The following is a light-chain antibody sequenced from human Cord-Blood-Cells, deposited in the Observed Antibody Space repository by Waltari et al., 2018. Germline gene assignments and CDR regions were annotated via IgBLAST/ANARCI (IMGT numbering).Light chain of an antibody. J-gene: IGLJ3*02. CDR2: SNN. Sequence: QSVLPQPPPAPGTPGQSVTISCSGSSSNIGSNTVNWYQQLPGTAPKLLIYSNNQRPSGVPDRFSGSKSGTSASLAISGLQSEDEADYYCAAWDDSLNGWVFGGGTKLTVL. CDR1: SSNIGSNT. CDR3: AAWDDSLNGWV. V-gene: IGLV1-44*01.